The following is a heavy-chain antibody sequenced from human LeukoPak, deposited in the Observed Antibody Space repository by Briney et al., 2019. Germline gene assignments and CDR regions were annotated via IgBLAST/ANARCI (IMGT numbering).Heavy chain of an antibody. J-gene: IGHJ4*02. CDR3: ASAYDSSGYYPFDY. V-gene: IGHV4-39*01. Sequence: SETLSLTCTVAGGSISSYYWGWIRQPPGKGREWIGSIYYSGSTYYNPSLKSRVTISVDTSKNQFSLKLSSVTAADTAVYYCASAYDSSGYYPFDYWGQGTLVTVSS. D-gene: IGHD3-22*01. CDR1: GGSISSYY. CDR2: IYYSGST.